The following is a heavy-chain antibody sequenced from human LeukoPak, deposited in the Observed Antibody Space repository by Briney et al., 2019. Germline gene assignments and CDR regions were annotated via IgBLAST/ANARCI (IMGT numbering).Heavy chain of an antibody. J-gene: IGHJ4*02. V-gene: IGHV1-46*01. D-gene: IGHD3-16*02. Sequence: GASVKVSCKASGYTFTSYYMHWVRQAPGQGLEWMGIINPSGGSTSYAQKFQGRVTMTRDTSTSTVYMELRSLRSDDTAVYYCARGGYDYVWGSYRLRAFDYWGQGTLVTVSS. CDR2: INPSGGST. CDR3: ARGGYDYVWGSYRLRAFDY. CDR1: GYTFTSYY.